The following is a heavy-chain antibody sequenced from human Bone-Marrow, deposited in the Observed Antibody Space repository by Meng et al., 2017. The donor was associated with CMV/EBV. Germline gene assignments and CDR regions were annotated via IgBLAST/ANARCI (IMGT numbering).Heavy chain of an antibody. J-gene: IGHJ4*02. CDR2: INPSGGST. D-gene: IGHD1-26*01. Sequence: ASVKVSCKASGYTFTRYYMHWVRQAPGQGLEWMGIINPSGGSTSYAQKFQGRVTMTRDTSTNTVYMELSSLTSEDTAVYYCASDIVGTTSPAYWGQGTLVTVSS. V-gene: IGHV1-46*01. CDR1: GYTFTRYY. CDR3: ASDIVGTTSPAY.